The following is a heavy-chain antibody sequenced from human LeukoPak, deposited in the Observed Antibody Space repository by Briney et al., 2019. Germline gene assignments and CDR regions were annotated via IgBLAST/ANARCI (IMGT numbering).Heavy chain of an antibody. V-gene: IGHV1-69*13. D-gene: IGHD2-15*01. CDR3: ARGGIVVVVAAYHNWFDP. Sequence: SVRVSCKASGGTFSSYAISWVRQAPGQGLEWMGGIIPIFGTANYAQKFQGRVTITADESTSTAYMELSSLRSEDTAVYYCARGGIVVVVAAYHNWFDPWGQGTLVTVSS. CDR1: GGTFSSYA. CDR2: IIPIFGTA. J-gene: IGHJ5*02.